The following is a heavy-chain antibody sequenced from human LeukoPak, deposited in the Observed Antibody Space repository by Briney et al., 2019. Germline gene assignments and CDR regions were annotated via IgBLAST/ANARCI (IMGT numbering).Heavy chain of an antibody. Sequence: GGSLRLSCAASGFTFSSYWMHWVRQAPGKGLVWVSRINSDGSSTSYADSVKGRFTISRDNAKNTLYLQMNNLRAEDTAVYYCARDQPDYGANYWGQGTLVTVSS. CDR2: INSDGSST. D-gene: IGHD4-17*01. CDR3: ARDQPDYGANY. V-gene: IGHV3-74*01. CDR1: GFTFSSYW. J-gene: IGHJ4*02.